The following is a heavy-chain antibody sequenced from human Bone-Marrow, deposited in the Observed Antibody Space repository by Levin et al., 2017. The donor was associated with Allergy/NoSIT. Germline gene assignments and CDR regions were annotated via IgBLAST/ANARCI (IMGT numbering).Heavy chain of an antibody. V-gene: IGHV3-15*01. Sequence: GESLKISCAASGFTFSNAWMSWVRQAPGKGLEWVGRIKSKTDGGTTDYAAPVKGRFTISRDDSKNTLYLQMNSLKTEDTAVYYCTHAGYDYIWGTLDVWGKGTTVTVSS. CDR2: IKSKTDGGTT. CDR1: GFTFSNAW. CDR3: THAGYDYIWGTLDV. J-gene: IGHJ6*04. D-gene: IGHD3-16*01.